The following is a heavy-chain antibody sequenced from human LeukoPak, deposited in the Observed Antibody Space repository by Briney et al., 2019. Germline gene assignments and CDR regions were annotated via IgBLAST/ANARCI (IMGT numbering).Heavy chain of an antibody. Sequence: SETLSLTCAVYGGSFSGYHWSWIRQPPGKGLEWIGEINHSGSTNYNPSLKSRVTISVDTSKNQFSLKLSSVTAADTAAYYCARGKVARIHYYDSSGYGYWGQGTLVTVSS. V-gene: IGHV4-34*01. J-gene: IGHJ4*02. CDR1: GGSFSGYH. CDR3: ARGKVARIHYYDSSGYGY. D-gene: IGHD3-22*01. CDR2: INHSGST.